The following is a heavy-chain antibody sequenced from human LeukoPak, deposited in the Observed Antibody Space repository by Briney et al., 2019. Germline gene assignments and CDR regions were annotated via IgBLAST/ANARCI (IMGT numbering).Heavy chain of an antibody. J-gene: IGHJ4*02. Sequence: GGSLRLSCAASGFIFTDYWMYWVRQAPGRGLAWVANIKEDGSEKNYVDSVKGRFIISRDNAKNSLYLQMNSLRAEDTAVYYCARDLNFVRPYTFDYWGQGTLVTVSS. D-gene: IGHD3/OR15-3a*01. CDR3: ARDLNFVRPYTFDY. CDR1: GFIFTDYW. V-gene: IGHV3-7*01. CDR2: IKEDGSEK.